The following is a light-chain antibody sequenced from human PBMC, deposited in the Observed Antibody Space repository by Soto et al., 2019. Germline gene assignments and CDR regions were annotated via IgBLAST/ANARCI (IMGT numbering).Light chain of an antibody. V-gene: IGKV3-15*01. CDR1: RSVSTK. Sequence: EIVMTQSPATLSLSPGERATLSCRASRSVSTKLVWYQHKPGQPPRLLISGASARATGIPDRFSGSGSGTEFPLTIARLQSEDVADYYCQQNDNWPPTFGQGTKVEIK. CDR2: GAS. J-gene: IGKJ1*01. CDR3: QQNDNWPPT.